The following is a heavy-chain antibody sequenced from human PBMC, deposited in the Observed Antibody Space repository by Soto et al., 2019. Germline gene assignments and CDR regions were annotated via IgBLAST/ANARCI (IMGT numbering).Heavy chain of an antibody. CDR1: GFTFSSYA. J-gene: IGHJ1*01. V-gene: IGHV3-64*01. CDR3: AREHTVAGKYFQH. CDR2: ISSNGGST. Sequence: EVQLVESGGGLVQPGGSLRLSCAASGFTFSSYAMHWVRQAPGKGLEYVSAISSNGGSTYYANSVKGRFTISRDNSKNTLYLQIGSLRAEDMAVFYCAREHTVAGKYFQHWGQGTLVTVSS. D-gene: IGHD6-19*01.